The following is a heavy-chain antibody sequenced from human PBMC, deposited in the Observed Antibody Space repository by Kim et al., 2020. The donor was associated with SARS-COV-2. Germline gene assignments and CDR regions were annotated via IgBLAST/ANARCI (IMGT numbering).Heavy chain of an antibody. V-gene: IGHV4-34*01. CDR2: INHSGST. D-gene: IGHD6-13*01. CDR3: ARRQGSSSWGQVIY. J-gene: IGHJ4*02. CDR1: GGSFSGYY. Sequence: SETLSLTCAVYGGSFSGYYWSWIRQPPGKGLEWIGEINHSGSTNYNPSLKSRVTISVDTSKNQFSLKLSSVTAADTAVYYCARRQGSSSWGQVIYWGQGTLVTVSS.